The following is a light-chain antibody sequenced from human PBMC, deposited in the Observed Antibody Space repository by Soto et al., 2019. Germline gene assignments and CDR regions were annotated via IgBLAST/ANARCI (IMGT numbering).Light chain of an antibody. CDR3: QQHINWPLT. J-gene: IGKJ4*01. Sequence: EKVMTQSPSTLSVSPGERATLSCTASQSVSTNLVWYQQKPGQAPRLLIYGASTRATGVPGRFSGTGSGTDFTLTISSLEPEDFALYYCQQHINWPLTFGGGTKVDIK. V-gene: IGKV3-15*01. CDR1: QSVSTN. CDR2: GAS.